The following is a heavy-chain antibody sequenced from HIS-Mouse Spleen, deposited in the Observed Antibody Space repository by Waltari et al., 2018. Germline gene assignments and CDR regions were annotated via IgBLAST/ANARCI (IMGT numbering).Heavy chain of an antibody. CDR1: GYSISSGYY. V-gene: IGHV4-38-2*02. Sequence: QVQLQESGPGLVKPSETLSLTCTVSGYSISSGYYWGWIRQPPGKGLEWIGSIYHSGSTYYNPSLKSRVTISVDKSKNQFSLKLSSVTAADTAVYYCARDSWAYAIEYFQHWGQGTLVTVSS. CDR2: IYHSGST. J-gene: IGHJ1*01. D-gene: IGHD2-8*01. CDR3: ARDSWAYAIEYFQH.